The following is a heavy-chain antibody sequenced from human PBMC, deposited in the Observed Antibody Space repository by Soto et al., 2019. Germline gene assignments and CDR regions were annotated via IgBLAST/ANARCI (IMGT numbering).Heavy chain of an antibody. CDR2: ISYDGSNK. CDR1: GFTFSSYA. Sequence: GGSLRLSCAASGFTFSSYAMHWVRQAPGKGLEWVAVISYDGSNKYYADSVKGRFTISRDNSKNTLYLQMNSLRAEDTAVYYCARAPDLWYFDLWGRGTLVTVSS. V-gene: IGHV3-30-3*01. J-gene: IGHJ2*01. CDR3: ARAPDLWYFDL.